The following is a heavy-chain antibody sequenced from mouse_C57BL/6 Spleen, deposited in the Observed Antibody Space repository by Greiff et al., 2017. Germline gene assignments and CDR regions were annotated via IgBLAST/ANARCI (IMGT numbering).Heavy chain of an antibody. CDR2: IDPENGDT. D-gene: IGHD1-1*01. CDR1: GFNIKDDY. J-gene: IGHJ3*01. CDR3: TFYYYGSSPAWFAY. V-gene: IGHV14-4*01. Sequence: EVQLQQSGAELVRPGASVKLSCTASGFNIKDDYMHWVKQRPEQGLEWIGWIDPENGDTEYASKFQGKATITADTSSNTAYLQLSSLTSEDTAVYYCTFYYYGSSPAWFAYWGHGTLVTVSA.